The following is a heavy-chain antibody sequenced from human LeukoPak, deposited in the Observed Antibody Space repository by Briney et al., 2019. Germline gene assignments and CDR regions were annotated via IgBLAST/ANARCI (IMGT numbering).Heavy chain of an antibody. CDR3: ARVRSTSGWHETFDN. CDR1: NYPIRSGYY. Sequence: SETLSFTCNVSNYPIRSGYYWGWIRQPPGKGLEWIADIYHAGSTYFNPSLKSRVSISVDTSNNQFSLKLKSVTAADTAVYFCARVRSTSGWHETFDNWGQGTLVTVSS. CDR2: IYHAGST. D-gene: IGHD6-19*01. V-gene: IGHV4-38-2*02. J-gene: IGHJ4*02.